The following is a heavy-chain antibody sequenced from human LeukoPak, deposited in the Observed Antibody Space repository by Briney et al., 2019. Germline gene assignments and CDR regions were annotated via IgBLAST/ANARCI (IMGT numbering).Heavy chain of an antibody. CDR1: GVTFSSYA. J-gene: IGHJ4*02. Sequence: GASAKCSCKASGVTFSSYAISWVRHAPGQGLEWMGGIIPISGTANYAQKFQGRVTITAAESTSTAYRELSSLRSEDPAVYSCARAPYHDYGDYGFFDYCGQGTLVTVSS. CDR3: ARAPYHDYGDYGFFDY. D-gene: IGHD4-17*01. V-gene: IGHV1-69*13. CDR2: IIPISGTA.